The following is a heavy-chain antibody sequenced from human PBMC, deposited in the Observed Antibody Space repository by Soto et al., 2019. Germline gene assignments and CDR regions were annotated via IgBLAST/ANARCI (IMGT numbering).Heavy chain of an antibody. CDR1: GYGFTTYW. CDR3: ARNYFFDY. V-gene: IGHV5-51*01. J-gene: IGHJ4*02. CDR2: IYPSDSDT. Sequence: GESLKISCKGSGYGFTTYWIGWVRQMPGKGLEWVGNIYPSDSDTRYSPSFQGQVTISADKSINTAYLQWTSLKASDTAIYYCARNYFFDYWGQGTLVTVSS. D-gene: IGHD1-7*01.